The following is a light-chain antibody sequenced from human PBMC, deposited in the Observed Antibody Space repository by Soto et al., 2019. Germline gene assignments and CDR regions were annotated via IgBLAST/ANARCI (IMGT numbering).Light chain of an antibody. J-gene: IGKJ5*01. CDR1: QSIRSY. CDR2: AAS. Sequence: DIQMTQSPSSLSASVGDRVTITCRASQSIRSYLNWYQQKPGKAPKLLIYAASSLQSGVPSRFSGSGSGTDFTLTISSLQPEDFATYYCQQSYSTPRTVGQGTRLESK. CDR3: QQSYSTPRT. V-gene: IGKV1-39*01.